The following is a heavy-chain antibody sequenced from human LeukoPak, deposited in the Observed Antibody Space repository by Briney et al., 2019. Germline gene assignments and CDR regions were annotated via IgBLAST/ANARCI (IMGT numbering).Heavy chain of an antibody. CDR2: ISAYNGNT. V-gene: IGHV1-18*01. D-gene: IGHD6-13*01. Sequence: ASVKVSCKASGYTFTSYGISWVRQAPGQGLEWMGWISAYNGNTNYAQKLQGRVTMTTDTSTSTVYMELSSLRSEDTAVYYCARESSSSWTRLDYWGQGTLVTVSS. CDR3: ARESSSSWTRLDY. J-gene: IGHJ4*02. CDR1: GYTFTSYG.